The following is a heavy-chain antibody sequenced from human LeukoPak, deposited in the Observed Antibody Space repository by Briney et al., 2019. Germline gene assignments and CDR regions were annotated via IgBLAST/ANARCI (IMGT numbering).Heavy chain of an antibody. CDR2: IYYSGST. Sequence: SETLSLTCTVSGGSISSSSYYWGWIRQPPGKGLEWIGSIYYSGSTNYNPSLKSRVTISVDTSKNQFSLKLSSVTAADTAVYYCARVSYGDYVGEYYYMDVWGKGTTVTVSS. CDR1: GGSISSSSYY. J-gene: IGHJ6*03. CDR3: ARVSYGDYVGEYYYMDV. V-gene: IGHV4-39*07. D-gene: IGHD4-17*01.